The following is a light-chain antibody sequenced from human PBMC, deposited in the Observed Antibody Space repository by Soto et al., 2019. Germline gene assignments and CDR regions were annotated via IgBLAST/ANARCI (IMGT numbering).Light chain of an antibody. CDR3: QQYGSSLRT. CDR1: QSISSTY. Sequence: VVLTLSPAALSLSPGEGATLSCRASQSISSTYLAWYQQKPGQAPRLLIFAASSRATGIPDRFSGGGSGTDFTLTITRLEPEDFAVYYCQQYGSSLRTFCHVRRLEI. V-gene: IGKV3-20*01. J-gene: IGKJ5*01. CDR2: AAS.